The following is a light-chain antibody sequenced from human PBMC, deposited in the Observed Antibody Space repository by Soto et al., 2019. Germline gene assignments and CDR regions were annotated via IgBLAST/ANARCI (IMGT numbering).Light chain of an antibody. Sequence: DIQMTQSPSSLSASVGDRVTITCRASQGISTNLAWYQPKPGKVPKLLIYAASTLQSGVPSRFSGSGSGTYFTLTISSVQPEDVATYDCQEYNSAPLTFGGGTKVEIK. V-gene: IGKV1-27*01. CDR1: QGISTN. J-gene: IGKJ4*01. CDR2: AAS. CDR3: QEYNSAPLT.